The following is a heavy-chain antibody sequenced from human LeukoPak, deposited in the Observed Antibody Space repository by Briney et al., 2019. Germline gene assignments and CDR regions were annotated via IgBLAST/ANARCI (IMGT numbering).Heavy chain of an antibody. CDR2: IYYSGST. CDR1: GGSISSYY. Sequence: SETLSLTCTVSGGSISSYYWSWIRQPPGKGLEWIGYIYYSGSTYYNPSLRSRVTISVDTSKNQFSLKLSSATAADTAVYYCAREGSAYWSFDPWGQGTLVTVSS. J-gene: IGHJ5*02. V-gene: IGHV4-59*12. CDR3: AREGSAYWSFDP. D-gene: IGHD2-15*01.